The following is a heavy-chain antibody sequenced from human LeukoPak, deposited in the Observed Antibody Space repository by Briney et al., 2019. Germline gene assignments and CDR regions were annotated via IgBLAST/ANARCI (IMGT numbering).Heavy chain of an antibody. CDR1: GFTVSTNY. CDR2: IYSGGST. Sequence: GGSLRLSCAASGFTVSTNYMSWVRQAPGKGLEWVSVIYSGGSTYYADSVKGRFTISRDNSKNSLYLQMNSLRAEDTAVYYCAELGIIMIGGVWGKGTTVTISS. J-gene: IGHJ6*04. V-gene: IGHV3-66*01. D-gene: IGHD3-10*02. CDR3: AELGIIMIGGV.